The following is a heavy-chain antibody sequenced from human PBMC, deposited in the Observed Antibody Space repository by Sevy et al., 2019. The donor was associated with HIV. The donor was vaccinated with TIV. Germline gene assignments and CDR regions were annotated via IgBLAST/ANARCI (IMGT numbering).Heavy chain of an antibody. Sequence: GGSLSLSCAASGFTFSSYDMSWVRQAPGKGLEWVVGITDSGGTTYYADSVKGRFTISRDNSKNTLSLQMNSLRAEDTAIYYCAKDSGWTHVYWGQGTLVTVSS. CDR2: ITDSGGTT. D-gene: IGHD6-19*01. CDR3: AKDSGWTHVY. CDR1: GFTFSSYD. V-gene: IGHV3-23*01. J-gene: IGHJ4*02.